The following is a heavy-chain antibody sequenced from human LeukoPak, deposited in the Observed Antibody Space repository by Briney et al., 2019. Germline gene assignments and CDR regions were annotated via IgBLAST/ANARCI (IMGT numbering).Heavy chain of an antibody. V-gene: IGHV3-9*01. CDR3: AKDTWDSSGYLSL. CDR1: GFTFHDYA. J-gene: IGHJ4*02. Sequence: GGSLRLSCAASGFTFHDYAMHWVRQAPGKGLEWVSGISWHSGSIGYADSVKGRFTISRDNAKNSLYVQMNSLRAEDTALYYCAKDTWDSSGYLSLWGQGTLVTVSS. CDR2: ISWHSGSI. D-gene: IGHD3-22*01.